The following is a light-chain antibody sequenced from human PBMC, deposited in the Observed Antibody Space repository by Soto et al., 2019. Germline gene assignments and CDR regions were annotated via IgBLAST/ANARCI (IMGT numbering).Light chain of an antibody. J-gene: IGKJ4*01. CDR3: QQYYSTPLT. CDR1: QSVLYNSNNKNY. V-gene: IGKV4-1*01. CDR2: WAS. Sequence: VLTQSPDSLAVSMGQRATINCKSSQSVLYNSNNKNYLAWYQQKPGQPPKLLIYWASTRESGVPDRFSGSGSGTDFTLTISSLQAEDVAVYYCQQYYSTPLTFGGGSKVDIK.